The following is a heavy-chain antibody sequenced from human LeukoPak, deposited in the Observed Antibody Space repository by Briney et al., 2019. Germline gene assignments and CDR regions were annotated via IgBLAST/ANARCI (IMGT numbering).Heavy chain of an antibody. D-gene: IGHD1-26*01. V-gene: IGHV3-23*01. CDR2: ISGTGHTT. CDR1: GFTFSNYA. Sequence: PGGSLRLSCAASGFTFSNYAMNWVRQAPGKGLEWVSAISGTGHTTYYADSVKGRFTISRDISKNTLYLQMNSLRAEDTAVYYCAKDWGSYYYFDYWGQGTLVTVSS. CDR3: AKDWGSYYYFDY. J-gene: IGHJ4*02.